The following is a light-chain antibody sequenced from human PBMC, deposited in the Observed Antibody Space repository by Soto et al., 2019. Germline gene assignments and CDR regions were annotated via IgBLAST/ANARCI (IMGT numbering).Light chain of an antibody. Sequence: IVLTQSPGTLSLSPGERATLSCRVSQTISSSYLAWYQQKAGQPPRLLIYSASSRATDIPDRFIASGSGADFTLTISRLEPEDFAVYYCQHYGNSPQTFGQGTKVDIK. CDR3: QHYGNSPQT. J-gene: IGKJ1*01. V-gene: IGKV3-20*01. CDR2: SAS. CDR1: QTISSSY.